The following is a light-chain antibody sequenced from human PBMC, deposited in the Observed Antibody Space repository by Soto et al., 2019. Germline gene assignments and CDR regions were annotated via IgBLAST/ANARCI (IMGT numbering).Light chain of an antibody. Sequence: AIKLTQSPSSLSASVGDRVTITCRASQGIRHDLGWYQQKPGKAPKLLIYAASSLQSGVPSRFSGSGSGTDFTLTISSLRPEDVATYYCQKCKVAPFTLGGGTKVDIK. CDR2: AAS. V-gene: IGKV1-6*01. CDR1: QGIRHD. J-gene: IGKJ4*01. CDR3: QKCKVAPFT.